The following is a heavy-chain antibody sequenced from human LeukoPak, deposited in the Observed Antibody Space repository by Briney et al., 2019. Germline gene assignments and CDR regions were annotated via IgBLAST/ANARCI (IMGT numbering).Heavy chain of an antibody. Sequence: ASVKVSCKASGYTFTSYGISWVRQAPGQGLEWMGWISAYNGNTNYAQKLQGRVTMTTDTSTSTAYIELRSLRSDDTAVYYCARDDVEMATIGYYYYYMDVWGKGTTVTVSS. V-gene: IGHV1-18*01. CDR1: GYTFTSYG. D-gene: IGHD5-24*01. CDR3: ARDDVEMATIGYYYYYMDV. CDR2: ISAYNGNT. J-gene: IGHJ6*03.